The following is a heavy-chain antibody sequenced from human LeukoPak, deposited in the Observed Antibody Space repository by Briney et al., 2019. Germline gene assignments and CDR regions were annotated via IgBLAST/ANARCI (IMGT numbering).Heavy chain of an antibody. V-gene: IGHV1-18*01. J-gene: IGHJ5*02. D-gene: IGHD3-10*01. CDR2: ISAYNVNT. Sequence: CKASXXXXXXXGISWVRQAPGQGVEWMALISAYNVNTNYAQKLQCRVTMTTDTSTSTAYMELRSLRSDDTAVYYCARDYYYGSPRLDPWGQGTLVTVSS. CDR1: XXXXXXXG. CDR3: ARDYYYGSPRLDP.